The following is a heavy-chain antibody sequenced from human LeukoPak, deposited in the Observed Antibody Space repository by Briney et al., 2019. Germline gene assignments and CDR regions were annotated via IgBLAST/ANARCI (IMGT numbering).Heavy chain of an antibody. Sequence: ASVKVSCKASGYTFTRYYMHWVRQAPGQGLEWMGIINPSDGVIDYAQKFQDRVTMTRDTSTSTVYMELSSLRSEDTAVYYCARSNYDFWSGLGDWYFDLWGRGTLVTVSS. CDR3: ARSNYDFWSGLGDWYFDL. J-gene: IGHJ2*01. D-gene: IGHD3-3*01. CDR2: INPSDGVI. CDR1: GYTFTRYY. V-gene: IGHV1-46*01.